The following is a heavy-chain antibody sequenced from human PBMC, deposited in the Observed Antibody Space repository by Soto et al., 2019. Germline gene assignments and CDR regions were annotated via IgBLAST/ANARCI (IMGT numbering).Heavy chain of an antibody. J-gene: IGHJ5*02. V-gene: IGHV1-18*01. CDR1: GYTFTSYG. CDR3: ARAWVVVPAAISMYFRGYWFDP. CDR2: ISAYNGNT. Sequence: ASVKVSCKASGYTFTSYGISWVRQAPGQGLEWMGWISAYNGNTNYAQKLQGRVTMTTDTSTRTAYMELRSLRSDDTAVYYCARAWVVVPAAISMYFRGYWFDPWGQGTLVTVSS. D-gene: IGHD2-2*01.